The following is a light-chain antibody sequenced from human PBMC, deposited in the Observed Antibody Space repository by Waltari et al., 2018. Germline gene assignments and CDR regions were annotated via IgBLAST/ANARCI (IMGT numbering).Light chain of an antibody. CDR3: QQYYSTPT. CDR2: WAS. V-gene: IGKV4-1*01. CDR1: QSVLYSSNNKNY. J-gene: IGKJ3*01. Sequence: DIVMTQSPDSLAVSLGERATINCKSSQSVLYSSNNKNYLAWYQQKPGQPPKLLIYWASTRESGVPDRFSGSGSVTDFTLTISSLQAEDVAVYYCQQYYSTPTFGPGTKVDIK.